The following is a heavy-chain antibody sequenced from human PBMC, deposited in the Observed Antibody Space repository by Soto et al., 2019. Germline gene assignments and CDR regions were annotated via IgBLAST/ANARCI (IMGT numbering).Heavy chain of an antibody. CDR2: INHSGST. Sequence: QVQLQQWGAGLLKPSETLSLTCAVYGGSFSGFYWSWIRQPPGKGLEWIGEINHSGSTNYNPSLKSRVTISVDTSKNQVSQKLRSVTAADTAVYYCARVTSGMDVWGQGTTVTVSS. CDR1: GGSFSGFY. CDR3: ARVTSGMDV. V-gene: IGHV4-34*01. J-gene: IGHJ6*02.